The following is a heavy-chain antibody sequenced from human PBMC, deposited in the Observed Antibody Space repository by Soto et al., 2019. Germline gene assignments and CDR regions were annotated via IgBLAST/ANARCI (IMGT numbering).Heavy chain of an antibody. D-gene: IGHD6-6*01. CDR1: GFTFSSYG. J-gene: IGHJ6*02. CDR2: ISYDGSNK. CDR3: AKMDSSSSLSDYYYGMDV. Sequence: GGSLRLSCAASGFTFSSYGMHWVRQAPGKGLEWVAVISYDGSNKYYADSVKGRFTISRDNSKNTLYLQMNSLRAEDTAVYYCAKMDSSSSLSDYYYGMDVWGQGTTVTVSS. V-gene: IGHV3-30*18.